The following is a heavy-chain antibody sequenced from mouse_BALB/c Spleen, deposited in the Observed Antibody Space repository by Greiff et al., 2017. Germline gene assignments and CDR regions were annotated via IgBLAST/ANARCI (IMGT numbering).Heavy chain of an antibody. V-gene: IGHV5-6*02. J-gene: IGHJ4*01. CDR3: AREGSSYGYAMDY. D-gene: IGHD1-1*01. Sequence: DVMLVESGGDLVKPGGSLKLSCAASGFTFSSYGMSWVRQTPDKRLEWVATISSGGSYTYYPDSVKGRFTISRDNAKNTLYLQMSSLKSEDTAMYYCAREGSSYGYAMDYWGQGTSVTVSS. CDR1: GFTFSSYG. CDR2: ISSGGSYT.